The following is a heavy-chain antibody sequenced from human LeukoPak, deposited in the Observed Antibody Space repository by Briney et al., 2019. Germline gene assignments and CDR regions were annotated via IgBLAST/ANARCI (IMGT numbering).Heavy chain of an antibody. J-gene: IGHJ4*02. V-gene: IGHV3-66*01. CDR2: IYSGGST. CDR3: ARDLTSGSYRDY. CDR1: GFTFDDYA. D-gene: IGHD1-26*01. Sequence: GGSLRLSCAASGFTFDDYAMHWVRQAPGKGLEWVSVIYSGGSTYYADSVKGRFTISRDNSKNTLYLQMNSPRAEDTAVYYCARDLTSGSYRDYWGQGTLVTVSS.